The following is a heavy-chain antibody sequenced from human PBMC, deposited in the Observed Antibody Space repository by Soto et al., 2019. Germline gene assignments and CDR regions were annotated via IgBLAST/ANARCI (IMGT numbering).Heavy chain of an antibody. V-gene: IGHV4-34*01. CDR2: INHSGST. J-gene: IGHJ4*02. CDR3: ARGLRYFDWLLIRGYYFDY. D-gene: IGHD3-9*01. CDR1: GGSFSGYY. Sequence: SETLSLTCAVYGGSFSGYYWSWIRQPPGKGLEWIGEINHSGSTNYNPSLKSRVTISVDTSKNQFSLKLSSVTAADTAVYYCARGLRYFDWLLIRGYYFDYWGQGTLVTVSS.